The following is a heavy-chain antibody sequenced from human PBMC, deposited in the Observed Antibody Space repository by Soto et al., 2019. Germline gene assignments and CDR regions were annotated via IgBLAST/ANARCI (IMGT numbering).Heavy chain of an antibody. J-gene: IGHJ4*02. V-gene: IGHV4-34*01. CDR3: ARTASVGAARLYYFDY. Sequence: PSETLSLTCAVYGGSFSGYYWSWIRQPPGKGLEWIGEINHSGSTNYNPSHKSRVNISVDTSKNQFSLKLSSVTAADTSVYYCARTASVGAARLYYFDYWGQGTLVTVSS. CDR1: GGSFSGYY. CDR2: INHSGST. D-gene: IGHD6-6*01.